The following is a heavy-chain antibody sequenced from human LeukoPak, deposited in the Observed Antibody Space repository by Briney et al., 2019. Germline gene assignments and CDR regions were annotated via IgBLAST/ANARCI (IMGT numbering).Heavy chain of an antibody. D-gene: IGHD3-10*02. Sequence: GGSLRLSCAASGFTVSSNYMSWVRQAPGKGLEWVSVIYSGGSTYYADSVKGRFTISRDNAKNSLYLQMNSMTAEDTAVYYCAELGITMIGGAWGKGTTVTISS. J-gene: IGHJ6*04. CDR2: IYSGGST. CDR1: GFTVSSNY. CDR3: AELGITMIGGA. V-gene: IGHV3-66*01.